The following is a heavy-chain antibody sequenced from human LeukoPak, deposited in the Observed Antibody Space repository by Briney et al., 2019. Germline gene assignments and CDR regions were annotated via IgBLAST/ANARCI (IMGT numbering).Heavy chain of an antibody. J-gene: IGHJ4*02. Sequence: GGSLRLSCVASGFTVSRNYMSWVRQAPGKGLEWVANIKQDGGEKYYVDSVKGRFTISRDNAKNSLYLQMNSLRAEDTAVYYWTRDGSGYATSWGQGTLVSVSS. CDR1: GFTVSRNY. V-gene: IGHV3-7*04. CDR3: TRDGSGYATS. CDR2: IKQDGGEK. D-gene: IGHD3-16*01.